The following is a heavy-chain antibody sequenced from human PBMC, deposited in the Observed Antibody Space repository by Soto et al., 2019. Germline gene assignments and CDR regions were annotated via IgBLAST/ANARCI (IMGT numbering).Heavy chain of an antibody. D-gene: IGHD1-1*01. V-gene: IGHV1-2*02. CDR1: GYSFTRYS. J-gene: IGHJ4*02. Sequence: QVQLIQSGPEVKKPGAAVKVSCRTSGYSFTRYSIHWVRQAPGQGLEWMGWVNHNTGDTILAQKFEGRVTLSRDTSMTTVYMHLSGLRSDDTALFFCSAYFDDPQEASFWGQGTLVTVTS. CDR3: SAYFDDPQEASF. CDR2: VNHNTGDT.